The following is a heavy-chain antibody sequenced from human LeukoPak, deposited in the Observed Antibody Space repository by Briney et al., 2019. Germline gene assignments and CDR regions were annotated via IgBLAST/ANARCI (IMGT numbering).Heavy chain of an antibody. D-gene: IGHD1-14*01. CDR1: GFTFSSYW. V-gene: IGHV3-7*03. J-gene: IGHJ4*02. CDR3: AKTTSGYASSFAC. Sequence: GGSLRLSCAASGFTFSSYWMTWVRQAPGKGLEWVANIKQDGSEKSYVDSVKGRFTISRDNAKNSLYLQMNSLRAEDSALYFCAKTTSGYASSFACWGQGTLVTVSP. CDR2: IKQDGSEK.